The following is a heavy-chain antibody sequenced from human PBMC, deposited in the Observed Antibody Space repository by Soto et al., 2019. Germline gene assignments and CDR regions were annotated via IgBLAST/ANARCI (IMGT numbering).Heavy chain of an antibody. Sequence: QVQLQESGPGLVKPSETLSLTCTVSGGSISSYYWSWIRQPPGKGLEWIGYIYYSGSTNYNPSLKSRVTISVDTSKNQFPLKLSSVTAADTAVYYCARRRGYCSGGSCYGYYMDVWGKGTTVTVSS. J-gene: IGHJ6*03. CDR2: IYYSGST. CDR3: ARRRGYCSGGSCYGYYMDV. CDR1: GGSISSYY. D-gene: IGHD2-15*01. V-gene: IGHV4-59*08.